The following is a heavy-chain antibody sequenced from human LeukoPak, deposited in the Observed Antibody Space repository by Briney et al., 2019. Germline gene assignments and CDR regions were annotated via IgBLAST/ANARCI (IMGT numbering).Heavy chain of an antibody. CDR2: TQYDASRK. CDR1: GFNFRNYG. V-gene: IGHV3-30*02. Sequence: PGGSLRLSCVASGFNFRNYGMHWVRQAPGKGLEWVAFTQYDASRKFYADSVKGRFTIPRDNSKNTLFLQMDSLRVEDTAVYYCAREGGGSLGEDYWGQGTLVTVSS. CDR3: AREGGGSLGEDY. D-gene: IGHD2-15*01. J-gene: IGHJ4*02.